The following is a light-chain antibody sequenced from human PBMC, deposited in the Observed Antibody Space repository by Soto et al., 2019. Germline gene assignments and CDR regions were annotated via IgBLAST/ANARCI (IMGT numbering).Light chain of an antibody. CDR3: QQHSHYPLT. J-gene: IGKJ4*01. V-gene: IGKV1-5*03. CDR2: KAS. CDR1: HHIDAW. Sequence: IQMTQSPSTLSASVGDRVTITCRASHHIDAWLAWYQQKPGKAPKVLIYKASILESGVPSRFSGSGSGTEFTPTISSLQPDDSATYHCQQHSHYPLTFGGGTKVEIK.